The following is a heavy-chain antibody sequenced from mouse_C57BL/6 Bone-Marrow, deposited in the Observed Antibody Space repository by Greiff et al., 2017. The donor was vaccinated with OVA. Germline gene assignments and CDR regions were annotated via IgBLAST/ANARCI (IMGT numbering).Heavy chain of an antibody. V-gene: IGHV5-17*01. CDR3: ARGGRDY. CDR2: ISSGSSTI. J-gene: IGHJ2*01. Sequence: EVKLMESGGGLVKPGGSLKLSCAASGFTFSDYGMHWVRQAPAKGLEWVAYISSGSSTIYYADTVKGRFTISRDNAKNTLFLQMTSLRSEDTAMYYCARGGRDYWGQGTTLTVSS. CDR1: GFTFSDYG.